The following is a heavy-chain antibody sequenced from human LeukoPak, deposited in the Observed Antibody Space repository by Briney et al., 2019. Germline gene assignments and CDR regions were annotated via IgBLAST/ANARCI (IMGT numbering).Heavy chain of an antibody. CDR1: GFTFSDYY. CDR2: ISSSGSTI. J-gene: IGHJ4*02. V-gene: IGHV3-11*04. Sequence: GGSLRLSRAASGFTFSDYYMSWIRQAPGKGLEWVSYISSSGSTIYYADSVKGRFTISRDNAKNSLYLQMNSLRAEDTAVYYCARRMFYDSSGYYSGWGQGTLVTVSS. CDR3: ARRMFYDSSGYYSG. D-gene: IGHD3-22*01.